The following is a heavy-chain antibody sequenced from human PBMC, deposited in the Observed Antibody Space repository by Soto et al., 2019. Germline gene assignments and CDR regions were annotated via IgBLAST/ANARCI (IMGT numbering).Heavy chain of an antibody. D-gene: IGHD3-3*01. J-gene: IGHJ4*02. CDR2: IYWDDDK. CDR3: AHRVLRTVFGLVTTTAIYFDF. V-gene: IGHV2-5*02. Sequence: QITLNESGPTVVRPTETLTLTCRFSGFSLTTSAVGVGWIRQSPGKAPEWLALIYWDDDKRYSASLKSRLTITKETSKNQVVLTVSDLDPTDTATYYCAHRVLRTVFGLVTTTAIYFDFWGQGTPVAVSS. CDR1: GFSLTTSAVG.